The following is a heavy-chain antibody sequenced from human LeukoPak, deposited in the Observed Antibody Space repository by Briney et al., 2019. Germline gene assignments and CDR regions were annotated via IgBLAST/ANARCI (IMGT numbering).Heavy chain of an antibody. V-gene: IGHV4-4*07. Sequence: SETLSLTCTVSGDSVTYYYWSWIRQPAGKGLEWIGRIFHSGDNNYNPSLKSRVTMSVDTSKNLVSLNLTSVTAADTAVYYCARGPSGVDAYSWFDPWGQGTLVTVSS. J-gene: IGHJ5*02. CDR3: ARGPSGVDAYSWFDP. CDR1: GDSVTYYY. CDR2: IFHSGDN. D-gene: IGHD4-11*01.